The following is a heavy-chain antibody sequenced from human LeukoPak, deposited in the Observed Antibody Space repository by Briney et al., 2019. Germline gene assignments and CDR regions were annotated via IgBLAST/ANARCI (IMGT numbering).Heavy chain of an antibody. D-gene: IGHD2-2*01. CDR1: GFTFDDYA. CDR3: AKGYCSSTSCSTDY. Sequence: GRSLRLSCAASGFTFDDYAMHWARQAPGKGLEWVSGISWNSGSIGYADSVKGRFTISRDNAKNSLYLQMNSLRAEDMALYYCAKGYCSSTSCSTDYWGQGTLVTVSS. V-gene: IGHV3-9*03. J-gene: IGHJ4*02. CDR2: ISWNSGSI.